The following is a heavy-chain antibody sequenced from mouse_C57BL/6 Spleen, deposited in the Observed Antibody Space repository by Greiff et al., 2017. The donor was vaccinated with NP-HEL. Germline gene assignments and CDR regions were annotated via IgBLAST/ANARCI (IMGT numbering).Heavy chain of an antibody. CDR3: ARPDYYGSSSAWFAY. V-gene: IGHV5-17*01. Sequence: EVQLQESGGGLVKPGGSLKLSCAASGFTFSDYGMHWVRQAPEKGLEWVAYISSGSSTIYYADTVKGRFTISRDNAKNTLFLQMTSLRSEDTAMYYCARPDYYGSSSAWFAYWGQGTLVTVSA. J-gene: IGHJ3*01. D-gene: IGHD1-1*01. CDR2: ISSGSSTI. CDR1: GFTFSDYG.